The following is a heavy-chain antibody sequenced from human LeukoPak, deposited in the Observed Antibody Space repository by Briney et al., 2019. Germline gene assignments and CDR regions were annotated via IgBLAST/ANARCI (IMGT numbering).Heavy chain of an antibody. CDR1: EFTFSSHA. V-gene: IGHV3-23*01. J-gene: IGHJ4*02. Sequence: GGSLRLSCVASEFTFSSHAMNWVRQAPGRGLECVSTISGSGGSTYYADSVKGRFTISRDKSNNTLYLQMNSLGAEDTAVYYCAKNVSPFDYWGQGTLVTVSS. CDR3: AKNVSPFDY. D-gene: IGHD3-10*02. CDR2: ISGSGGST.